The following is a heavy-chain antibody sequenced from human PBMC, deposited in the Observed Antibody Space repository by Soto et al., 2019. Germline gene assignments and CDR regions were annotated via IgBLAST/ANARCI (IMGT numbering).Heavy chain of an antibody. D-gene: IGHD5-12*01. J-gene: IGHJ4*02. CDR1: GYNFPKYW. CDR2: IYCGDSDA. Sequence: PGESLKISCKASGYNFPKYWIGWVRQLPGKGLEWMAIIYCGDSDAKYSPSFEGQVTISADQSNFVVYLQWSSLKASDTAIYYCARREYSGYEFFDLWGRGALVTVSS. CDR3: ARREYSGYEFFDL. V-gene: IGHV5-51*01.